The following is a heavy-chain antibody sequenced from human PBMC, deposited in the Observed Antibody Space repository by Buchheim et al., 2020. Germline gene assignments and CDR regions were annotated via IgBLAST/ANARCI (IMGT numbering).Heavy chain of an antibody. CDR1: GFTFSSYE. V-gene: IGHV3-48*03. CDR3: ARVPRGSYGYY. CDR2: ISSSGSTI. J-gene: IGHJ4*02. D-gene: IGHD3-16*01. Sequence: EVQLVESGGGLVQPGGSLRLFCAAFGFTFSSYEMNWVRQAPGKGLEWVSYISSSGSTICYADPVKARFTISRDNATNPLYLPMNSLRAEDTAVYYCARVPRGSYGYYWGQGTL.